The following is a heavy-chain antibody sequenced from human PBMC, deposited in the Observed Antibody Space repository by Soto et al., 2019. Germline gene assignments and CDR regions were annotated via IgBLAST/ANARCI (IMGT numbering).Heavy chain of an antibody. D-gene: IGHD1-26*01. V-gene: IGHV3-30-3*01. CDR2: ISSDGSNK. Sequence: QVQLVESGGGVVQPGRSLRLSCAASGFTFIISTMHWVRQAPGKGLEWVAVISSDGSNKSYPDSVKGRFTISRDNSKNTLYLQMNSLRAEDTAVYYCARDQIVGVPDYFDDWGQGTLVTVSS. CDR1: GFTFIIST. CDR3: ARDQIVGVPDYFDD. J-gene: IGHJ4*02.